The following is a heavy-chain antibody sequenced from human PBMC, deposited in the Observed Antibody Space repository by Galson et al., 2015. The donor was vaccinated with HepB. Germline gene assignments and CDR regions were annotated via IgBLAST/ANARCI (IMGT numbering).Heavy chain of an antibody. CDR3: ATTMVRGVIAY. CDR2: INSDGSST. J-gene: IGHJ4*02. D-gene: IGHD3-10*01. V-gene: IGHV3-74*01. CDR1: GFTFSSYW. Sequence: SLRLSCAASGFTFSSYWMHWVRQAPGKGLVWVSRINSDGSSTSYADSVKGRFTISRDNAKNTLYLQMNSLRAEDTAVYYCATTMVRGVIAYWGQGTLVTVSS.